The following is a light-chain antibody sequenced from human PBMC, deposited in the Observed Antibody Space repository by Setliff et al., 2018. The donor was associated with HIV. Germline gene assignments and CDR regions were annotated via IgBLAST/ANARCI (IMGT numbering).Light chain of an antibody. V-gene: IGLV2-23*02. CDR3: CSYAGTSWV. Sequence: QSVLTQPASVSGSPGRSITISCTGTSSDVGGYNYVSWYQQHPGKAPKVMIYDVSKRPSGISNRFSGSKSGNTASLTISGLQAEDETDYYCCSYAGTSWVFGGGTKVTVL. CDR1: SSDVGGYNY. J-gene: IGLJ3*02. CDR2: DVS.